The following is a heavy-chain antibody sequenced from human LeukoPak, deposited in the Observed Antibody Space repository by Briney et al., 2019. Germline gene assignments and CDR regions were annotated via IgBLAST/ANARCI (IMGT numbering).Heavy chain of an antibody. D-gene: IGHD1-20*01. Sequence: GGSLRLSCAASGFTFSSYTMNWVRQAPGRGLEWVSSISSRTTYIYYADSVKGRFTISRDNAKNSLYLQMNSLRAEDTAVYYCARDEYNWNVDAFDIWGQGTVVTVSS. CDR2: ISSRTTYI. V-gene: IGHV3-21*01. CDR1: GFTFSSYT. CDR3: ARDEYNWNVDAFDI. J-gene: IGHJ3*02.